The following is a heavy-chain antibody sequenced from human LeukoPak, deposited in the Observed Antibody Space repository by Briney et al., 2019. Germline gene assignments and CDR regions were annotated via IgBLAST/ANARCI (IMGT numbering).Heavy chain of an antibody. Sequence: GGSLRLSCAASGFTFSNYWMHWVRQTPGKGLVWVANIETDGTTIHYADSVKGRFTISRDNAENTVYLQMNSLRVEDTAVYYCARGSYNAFDIWGQGTMVTVSS. CDR1: GFTFSNYW. CDR2: IETDGTTI. V-gene: IGHV3-74*01. D-gene: IGHD1-26*01. J-gene: IGHJ3*02. CDR3: ARGSYNAFDI.